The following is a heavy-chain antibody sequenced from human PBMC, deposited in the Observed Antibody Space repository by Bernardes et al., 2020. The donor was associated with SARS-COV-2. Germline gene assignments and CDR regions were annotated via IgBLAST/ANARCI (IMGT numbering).Heavy chain of an antibody. D-gene: IGHD1-26*01. CDR3: ARSINKYTGSPAH. V-gene: IGHV4-34*01. Sequence: SETLSLTCAVYGGSFRDYYWSWIRQPPGKGLEWIGENNHRGITTYNPSLKSRVTISVDASKNQFSLKLTSVTAADTAVYYCARSINKYTGSPAHWRQGTLITDSS. CDR1: GGSFRDYY. CDR2: NNHRGIT. J-gene: IGHJ4*02.